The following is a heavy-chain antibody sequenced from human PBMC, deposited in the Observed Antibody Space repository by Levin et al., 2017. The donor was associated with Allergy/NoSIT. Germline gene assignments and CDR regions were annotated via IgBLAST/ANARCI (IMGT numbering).Heavy chain of an antibody. D-gene: IGHD6-13*01. Sequence: SQTLSLTCTVSGGSISSGGYYWSWIRQHPGKGLEWIGYIYYSGSTYYNPSLKSRVTISVDTSKNQFSLKLSSVTAADTAVYYCARTCPLSSAAATPNWFDPWGQGTLVTVSS. J-gene: IGHJ5*02. CDR2: IYYSGST. V-gene: IGHV4-31*03. CDR1: GGSISSGGYY. CDR3: ARTCPLSSAAATPNWFDP.